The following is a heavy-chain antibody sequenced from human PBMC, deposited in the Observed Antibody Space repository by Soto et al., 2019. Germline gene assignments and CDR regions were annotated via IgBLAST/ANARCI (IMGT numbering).Heavy chain of an antibody. CDR2: IHGGGGAT. V-gene: IGHV3-23*01. D-gene: IGHD1-1*01. Sequence: EVQLLESGGGLVQPGGSLRLSCAASGFTFSAYAMGWVRQAPGKGLEWVSTIHGGGGATHYADSVKGRFTISRDDSKNTLYAQMNSLIADDTAVYYCAKCEGQPLESWYLAFCGRGTLVTVSS. CDR3: AKCEGQPLESWYLAF. CDR1: GFTFSAYA. J-gene: IGHJ2*01.